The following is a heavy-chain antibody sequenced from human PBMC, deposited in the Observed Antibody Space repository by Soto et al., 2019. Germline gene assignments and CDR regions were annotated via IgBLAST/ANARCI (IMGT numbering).Heavy chain of an antibody. V-gene: IGHV4-59*12. CDR1: GRSISNYY. J-gene: IGHJ4*02. CDR3: ARDKITGLFDY. D-gene: IGHD2-8*02. CDR2: IYYNGDT. Sequence: PSETLSLTCTVSGRSISNYYWSWIRQPPGKGLEWIGYIYYNGDTNYNPSLKSRVTISVDTSKNQFSLKLTSVTAADTAVYYCARDKITGLFDYWGQGTLVTVSS.